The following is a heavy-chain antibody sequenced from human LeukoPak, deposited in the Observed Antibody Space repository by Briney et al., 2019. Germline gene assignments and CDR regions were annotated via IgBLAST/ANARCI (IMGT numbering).Heavy chain of an antibody. D-gene: IGHD3-22*01. Sequence: SQTLSLTCAISGDSASSSSAAWNWVRQSPSRGLEWLGRTYYRSKWYDDYAVSVKSRITVNPDTSKKQFSLQLNSVTPEDTAVYYCARARGYSSGYWDYWGQGTLVTVSS. V-gene: IGHV6-1*01. CDR1: GDSASSSSAA. CDR3: ARARGYSSGYWDY. CDR2: TYYRSKWYD. J-gene: IGHJ4*02.